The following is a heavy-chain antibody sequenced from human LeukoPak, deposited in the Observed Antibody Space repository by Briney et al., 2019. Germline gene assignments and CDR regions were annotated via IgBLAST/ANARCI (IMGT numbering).Heavy chain of an antibody. Sequence: GESLRLSCAASGFPFGSYAMSWVRQAPGKGLEWVSGISGSGGSTYYADSVKGRFTISRDNSKNTLFLQMNSLRAEDTAVYYCAKNMGGGLPYHYHYVMDVWGQGTTVTASS. V-gene: IGHV3-23*01. CDR1: GFPFGSYA. CDR2: ISGSGGST. J-gene: IGHJ6*02. CDR3: AKNMGGGLPYHYHYVMDV. D-gene: IGHD4-23*01.